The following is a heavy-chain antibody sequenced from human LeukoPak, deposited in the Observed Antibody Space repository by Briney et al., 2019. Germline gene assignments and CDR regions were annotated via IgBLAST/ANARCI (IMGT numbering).Heavy chain of an antibody. CDR1: GGPISSSSYY. Sequence: PSETLSLTCTVSGGPISSSSYYWGWIRQPPGKGLEWIGSIYYSGSTYYNPSLKSRVTISVDTSKNQFSLKLSSVTAADTAVYYCARQDSSAYYFDYWGQGTLVTVSS. J-gene: IGHJ4*02. D-gene: IGHD3-22*01. V-gene: IGHV4-39*01. CDR2: IYYSGST. CDR3: ARQDSSAYYFDY.